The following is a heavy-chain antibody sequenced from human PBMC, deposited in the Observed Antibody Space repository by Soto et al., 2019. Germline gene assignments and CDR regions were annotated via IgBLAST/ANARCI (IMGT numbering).Heavy chain of an antibody. CDR2: VYPGDSET. Sequence: GESLKISCQTSGYGFSSSWIAWVRQSPGKGLEWVGIVYPGDSETRYSPSFRGQVTFSADTSTNTAFLQWSSLKASDSGIHYCAKHVDNWGAPYYLDSWGQGTQVTVSS. CDR1: GYGFSSSW. J-gene: IGHJ4*02. V-gene: IGHV5-51*01. CDR3: AKHVDNWGAPYYLDS. D-gene: IGHD3-16*01.